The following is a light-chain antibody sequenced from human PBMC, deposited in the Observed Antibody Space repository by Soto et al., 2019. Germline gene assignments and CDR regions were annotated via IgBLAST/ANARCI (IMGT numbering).Light chain of an antibody. V-gene: IGKV1-5*01. CDR3: QQYNSYWT. CDR2: DAS. CDR1: QSVSSY. Sequence: TQSPATLSLSPGERATLSCRASQSVSSYLAWYQQKPGKAPKLLIYDASSLESGVPSRFSGSGSGTEFTLTISSLQPDDFATYYCQQYNSYWTFGGGTKVEIK. J-gene: IGKJ4*01.